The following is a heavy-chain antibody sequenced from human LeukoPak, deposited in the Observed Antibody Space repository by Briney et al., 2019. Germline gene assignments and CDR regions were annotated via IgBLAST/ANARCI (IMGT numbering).Heavy chain of an antibody. V-gene: IGHV3-48*01. D-gene: IGHD2-21*01. CDR2: ISSSSSTI. Sequence: GGSLRLSCAASGFTFSSYSMNWVRQAPGKGLEWVSYISSSSSTIYYADSVKGRFTISRDNSKNTLYLQMNSLRAEDTAVYYCAKGGEDYMDVWGKGTTVTVSS. CDR3: AKGGEDYMDV. J-gene: IGHJ6*03. CDR1: GFTFSSYS.